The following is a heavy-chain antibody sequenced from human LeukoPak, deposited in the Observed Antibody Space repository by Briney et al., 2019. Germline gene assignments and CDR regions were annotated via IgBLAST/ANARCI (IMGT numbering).Heavy chain of an antibody. V-gene: IGHV3-30-3*01. CDR1: GFTFSSYA. D-gene: IGHD2-15*01. J-gene: IGHJ4*02. CDR3: ARESPRGGGTDY. CDR2: ISYDGSNK. Sequence: PGGSLRLSCAASGFTFSSYAMQWVRQAPGKGLEWVAVISYDGSNKYYADSVKGRFTISRDNSKNTLYLQMNSLRAEDTAVYYCARESPRGGGTDYWGQGTLVTVSS.